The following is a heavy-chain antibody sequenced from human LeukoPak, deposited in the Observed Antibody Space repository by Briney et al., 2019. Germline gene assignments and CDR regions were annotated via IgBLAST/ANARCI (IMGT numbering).Heavy chain of an antibody. D-gene: IGHD3-22*01. V-gene: IGHV3-23*01. CDR2: ISGSGGST. J-gene: IGHJ4*02. CDR3: AKDQGGYDSSGYYIVYYFDY. Sequence: TGGSLRLSCAASGFTFSSCAMSWVRQAPGKGLEWVSAISGSGGSTYYADSVKGRFTISRDNSKNTLYLQMNSLRAEDTTVYYCAKDQGGYDSSGYYIVYYFDYWGQGTLVTVSS. CDR1: GFTFSSCA.